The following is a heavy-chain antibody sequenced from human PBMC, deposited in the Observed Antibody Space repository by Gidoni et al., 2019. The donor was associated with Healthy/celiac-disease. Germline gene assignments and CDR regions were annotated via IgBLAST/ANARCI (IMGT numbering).Heavy chain of an antibody. D-gene: IGHD3-22*01. CDR3: ARGRYYYDSSGSNYFDY. CDR2: INHSGST. V-gene: IGHV4-34*01. Sequence: QVQLQQWGAGLLKPSETLSLTCAVYGVSFSGYYWSWIRQPPGKGLEWIGEINHSGSTNYNPSLKSRVTISVDTSKNQFSLKLSSVTAAHTAVYYCARGRYYYDSSGSNYFDYWGQGTLVTVSS. J-gene: IGHJ4*02. CDR1: GVSFSGYY.